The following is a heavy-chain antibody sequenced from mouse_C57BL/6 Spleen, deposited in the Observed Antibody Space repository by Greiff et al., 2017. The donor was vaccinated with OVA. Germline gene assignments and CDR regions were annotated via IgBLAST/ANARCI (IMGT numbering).Heavy chain of an antibody. V-gene: IGHV1-54*01. D-gene: IGHD1-1*01. J-gene: IGHJ1*03. CDR3: ARWNGSLYWYFDV. CDR1: GYAFTNYL. Sequence: QVQLQQSGAELVRPGTSVKVSCKASGYAFTNYLIEWVKQRPGQGLEWIGVINPGSGGTNYNEKFKGKATLTADKSSSTAYMQLSSLTSEDSAVYFCARWNGSLYWYFDVWGTGTTVTVSS. CDR2: INPGSGGT.